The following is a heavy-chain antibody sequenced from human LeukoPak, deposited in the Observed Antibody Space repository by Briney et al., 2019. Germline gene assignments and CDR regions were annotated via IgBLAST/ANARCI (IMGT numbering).Heavy chain of an antibody. CDR1: GFTVSSNY. D-gene: IGHD4-23*01. J-gene: IGHJ4*01. Sequence: GGSLRLSCEASGFTVSSNYMSWVRQAPGKGLEWVSVIYSGGSTYYADSVKGRFTISRDNSKNTLYLQMNSLRAEDTAVYYCASLDYGGNSGIDYWGQGTLVTVSS. V-gene: IGHV3-53*01. CDR2: IYSGGST. CDR3: ASLDYGGNSGIDY.